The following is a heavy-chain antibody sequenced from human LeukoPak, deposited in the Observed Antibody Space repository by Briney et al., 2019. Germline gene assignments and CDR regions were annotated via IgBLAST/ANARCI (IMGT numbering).Heavy chain of an antibody. D-gene: IGHD3-22*01. CDR2: IYSGGST. J-gene: IGHJ4*02. CDR1: GFTVSSNY. CDR3: ARADSSGSSGSYYFAY. Sequence: VGSLRLSCPASGFTVSSNYMSCVRQAPGKGLEWVSSIYSGGSTYYADSVKGRFTISRDNSKNTLYLQLNRLRAKDTAVYYCARADSSGSSGSYYFAYWGQGTLVTVSS. V-gene: IGHV3-66*02.